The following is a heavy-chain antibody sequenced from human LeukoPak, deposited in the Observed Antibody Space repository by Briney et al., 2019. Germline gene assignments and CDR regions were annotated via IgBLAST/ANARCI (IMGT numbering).Heavy chain of an antibody. CDR1: GGSISSGGYY. CDR2: IYYSGST. J-gene: IGHJ4*02. V-gene: IGHV4-31*03. D-gene: IGHD2-2*01. CDR3: ARSVPAALFDY. Sequence: MPSQTLSLTCTVSGGSISSGGYYWSWIRQHPGKGLEWIGYIYYSGSTYYNPSLKSRVTISVDTSKNQFSLKLSSVTAADTAVYYCARSVPAALFDYWGQGTLVTVSS.